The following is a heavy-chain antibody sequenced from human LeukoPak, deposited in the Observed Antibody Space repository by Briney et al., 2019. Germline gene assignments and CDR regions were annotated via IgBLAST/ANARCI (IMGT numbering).Heavy chain of an antibody. CDR2: IIPIFGTA. CDR1: GGTFSSYA. V-gene: IGHV1-69*01. CDR3: ARGVAAPGHWFDP. Sequence: SVKVSRKASGGTFSSYAISCVRQAPGQGLEWMGGIIPIFGTANYAQKFQGRVTITADESTSTAYMELSSLRSEDTAVYYCARGVAAPGHWFDPWGQGTLVTVSS. J-gene: IGHJ5*02.